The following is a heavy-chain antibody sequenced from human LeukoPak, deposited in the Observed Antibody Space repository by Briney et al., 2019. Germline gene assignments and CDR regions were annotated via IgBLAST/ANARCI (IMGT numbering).Heavy chain of an antibody. CDR2: IYYSGST. CDR3: ASEFYYDFWSGYFDY. CDR1: GGSISSSSYY. D-gene: IGHD3-3*01. V-gene: IGHV4-39*01. Sequence: SETLSLTCTVSGGSISSSSYYWGWIRQPPGKGLEWIGSIYYSGSTYYNPSLKSRVTISVDTSKNQFSLKLSSVTAADTAVYYCASEFYYDFWSGYFDYWGQGTLVTVSS. J-gene: IGHJ4*02.